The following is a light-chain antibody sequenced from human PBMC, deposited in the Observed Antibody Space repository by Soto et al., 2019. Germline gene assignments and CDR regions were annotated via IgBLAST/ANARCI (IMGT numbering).Light chain of an antibody. Sequence: QSALTQPASVSASPGQSITISCTGTSSDVGGYKFVSWYQHHPGKAPKLMIYEVNNRPSGFSNRFSGSKSGNTASLTISGLQPEDEADYYCLSYTSANILVFGGGTKLTVL. CDR3: LSYTSANILV. CDR2: EVN. J-gene: IGLJ2*01. V-gene: IGLV2-14*01. CDR1: SSDVGGYKF.